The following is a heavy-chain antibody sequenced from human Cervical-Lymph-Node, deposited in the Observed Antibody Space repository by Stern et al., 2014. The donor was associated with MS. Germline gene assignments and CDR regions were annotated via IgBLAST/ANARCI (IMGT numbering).Heavy chain of an antibody. CDR1: GFSFSTGEVG. CDR3: TRSRSYTYGAKRAWYFDL. CDR2: SYRDEDK. D-gene: IGHD4-23*01. V-gene: IGHV2-5*02. Sequence: QITLKESGPTLVKPTQTLTLTCTFSGFSFSTGEVGVGWIRQPPGKALEWLALSYRDEDKRYSPSLQGRLTITKDTSKSQVVLTMTNMDPVDTATYYCTRSRSYTYGAKRAWYFDLWGRGTHVTVAS. J-gene: IGHJ2*01.